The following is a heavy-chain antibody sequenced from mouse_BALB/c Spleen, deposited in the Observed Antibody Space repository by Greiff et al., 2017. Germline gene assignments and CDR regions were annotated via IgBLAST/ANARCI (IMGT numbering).Heavy chain of an antibody. J-gene: IGHJ2*01. CDR3: AREDYYGSSYDY. D-gene: IGHD1-1*01. V-gene: IGHV5-6*01. CDR1: GFTFSSYG. CDR2: ISSGGSYT. Sequence: EVQGVESGGDLVKPGGSLKLSCAASGFTFSSYGMSWVRQTPDKRLEWVATISSGGSYTYYPDSVKGRFTISRDKAKNTLYLQMSSLKSEDTAMYYCAREDYYGSSYDYWGQGTTLTVSS.